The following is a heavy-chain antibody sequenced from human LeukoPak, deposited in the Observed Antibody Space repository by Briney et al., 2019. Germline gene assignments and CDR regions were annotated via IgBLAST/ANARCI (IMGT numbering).Heavy chain of an antibody. V-gene: IGHV3-48*03. CDR3: ARGGWFGELLFDY. J-gene: IGHJ4*02. CDR1: GFIFSSYE. CDR2: ISSGGSTI. Sequence: GGSLRLSCAASGFIFSSYEMNWVRQAPGKGLEWVSYISSGGSTIYYADSVKGRFTISRDNAKNSLYLQMNSLRAEDTALYYCARGGWFGELLFDYWGQGTLVTVSS. D-gene: IGHD3-10*01.